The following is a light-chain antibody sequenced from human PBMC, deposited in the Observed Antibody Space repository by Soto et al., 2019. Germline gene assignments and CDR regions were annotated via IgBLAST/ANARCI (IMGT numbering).Light chain of an antibody. CDR3: LVGTHGVT. Sequence: DVVLTQSPLSLPGTLGQPASISCRSSQSLVHSDGNTYLSWFQQRPGQSPRRLIYKVSNRDSGVPDRFSGGGSGTDFTLRISRVEAEDVGVYYCLVGTHGVTFGQGTRLEIK. V-gene: IGKV2-30*02. J-gene: IGKJ5*01. CDR2: KVS. CDR1: QSLVHSDGNTY.